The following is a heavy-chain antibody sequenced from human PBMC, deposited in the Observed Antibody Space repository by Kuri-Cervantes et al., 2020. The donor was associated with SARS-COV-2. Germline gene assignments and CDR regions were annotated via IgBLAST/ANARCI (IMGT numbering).Heavy chain of an antibody. D-gene: IGHD4-23*01. V-gene: IGHV3-66*01. CDR2: IYSGGST. J-gene: IGHJ4*02. CDR3: ARGAYGGGTFDY. Sequence: GESLKISCAASGFTVSSNYMSWVRQAPGKGLEWVSVIYSGGSTYYADSVKGRFTISRDNSKNTLYLQMNSLRAEDMAVYYCARGAYGGGTFDYWGQGTLVTVSS. CDR1: GFTVSSNY.